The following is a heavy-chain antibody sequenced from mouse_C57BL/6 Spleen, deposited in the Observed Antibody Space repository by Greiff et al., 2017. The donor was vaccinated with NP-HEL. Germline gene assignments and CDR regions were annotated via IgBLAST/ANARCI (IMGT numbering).Heavy chain of an antibody. CDR2: IYPNNGGT. J-gene: IGHJ3*01. V-gene: IGHV1-18*01. D-gene: IGHD1-1*01. Sequence: VQLQQSGPELVKPGASVKISCKASGYTFTDYNMDWVKQSPGQSLEWIGDIYPNNGGTNYNQKFKGKATLTVDTSSSTAYMELRSLTSEDTAVYYCARTIVAWFAYWGQGTLVTVSA. CDR3: ARTIVAWFAY. CDR1: GYTFTDYN.